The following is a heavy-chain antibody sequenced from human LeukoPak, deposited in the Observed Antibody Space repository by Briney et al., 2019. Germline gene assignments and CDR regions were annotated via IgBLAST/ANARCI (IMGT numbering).Heavy chain of an antibody. CDR3: VRLGGMATNP. D-gene: IGHD5-24*01. V-gene: IGHV4-39*01. CDR2: ISHSGSA. Sequence: SETLSLTCTVSGGSIITNDYYWGWIRQSPEKGLEWIGSISHSGSAYYNPSLKSQVTMSVDTSKNQLSLKVTSVTAADTAMYFCVRLGGMATNPWGRGTLVTVSS. J-gene: IGHJ5*02. CDR1: GGSIITNDYY.